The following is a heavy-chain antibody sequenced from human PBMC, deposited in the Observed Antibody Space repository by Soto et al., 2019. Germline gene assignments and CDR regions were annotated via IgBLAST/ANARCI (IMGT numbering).Heavy chain of an antibody. CDR2: MNPNSGNT. Sequence: ASVKVSCKASGYTFTSYDINWVRQATGQGFEWMGWMNPNSGNTGYAQKFQGRVTMTRNTSISTAYMELSSLRSEDTAVYYCARDQDSDIVLVPAAKDYWGQGTLVTVSS. J-gene: IGHJ4*02. D-gene: IGHD2-2*01. V-gene: IGHV1-8*01. CDR3: ARDQDSDIVLVPAAKDY. CDR1: GYTFTSYD.